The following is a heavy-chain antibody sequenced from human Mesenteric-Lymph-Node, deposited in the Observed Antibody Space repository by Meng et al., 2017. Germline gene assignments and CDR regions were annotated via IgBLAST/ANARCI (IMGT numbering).Heavy chain of an antibody. CDR3: ARVGDSSGWSPWGY. Sequence: GGSLRLSCAASGFTFSSYWMSWVRQAPGKGLEWVANIKQDGSEKYYVDSVKGRFTISRDNAKNSLYLQMNSLRAEDTAVYYCARVGDSSGWSPWGYWGQGTLVTVSS. V-gene: IGHV3-7*01. J-gene: IGHJ4*02. D-gene: IGHD6-19*01. CDR1: GFTFSSYW. CDR2: IKQDGSEK.